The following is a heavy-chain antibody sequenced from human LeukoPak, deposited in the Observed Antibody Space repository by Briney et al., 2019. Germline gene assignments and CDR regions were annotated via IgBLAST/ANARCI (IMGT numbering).Heavy chain of an antibody. D-gene: IGHD5-18*01. CDR2: IKEDGSQK. Sequence: GGSLRLSCAASGFTFSSYWMSWVRQAPGKGLEWVANIKEDGSQKYYGDSVKGRFTISRDNAKTSLYLQMNSLRAEDTGVYYCARHLSGITGYTYGRGIDYWGQGTLVTVSS. CDR3: ARHLSGITGYTYGRGIDY. CDR1: GFTFSSYW. J-gene: IGHJ4*02. V-gene: IGHV3-7*01.